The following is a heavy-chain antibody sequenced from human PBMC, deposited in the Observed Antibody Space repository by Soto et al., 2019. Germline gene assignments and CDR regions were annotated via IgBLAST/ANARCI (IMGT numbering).Heavy chain of an antibody. V-gene: IGHV3-33*01. Sequence: QVQLVESGGGVVQPGRSLRLSCAASGFTFSSYGMHWVRQAPGKGLEWVAVIWYDGSNKYYADSVKGRFTISRDNSKNTLYLQMNSLRAEATAVYYCARRPDDYGDYYGMDVWGQGTTVTVSS. D-gene: IGHD4-17*01. CDR1: GFTFSSYG. CDR3: ARRPDDYGDYYGMDV. CDR2: IWYDGSNK. J-gene: IGHJ6*02.